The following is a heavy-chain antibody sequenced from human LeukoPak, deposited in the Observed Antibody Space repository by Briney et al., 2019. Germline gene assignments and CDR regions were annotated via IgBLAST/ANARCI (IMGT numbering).Heavy chain of an antibody. V-gene: IGHV3-23*01. CDR3: ARDGESRYWSSLYYYGFVV. CDR2: VSGNAGTT. Sequence: PGGSLSLLCGASGFIFSTYAMNGVRQAPGKGLEWVSSVSGNAGTTYYADSVKGRFTMSRDNSKNTLFLQIDSLRADDTAVYYCARDGESRYWSSLYYYGFVVCVQGSTVTVSS. CDR1: GFIFSTYA. J-gene: IGHJ6*02. D-gene: IGHD3-10*01.